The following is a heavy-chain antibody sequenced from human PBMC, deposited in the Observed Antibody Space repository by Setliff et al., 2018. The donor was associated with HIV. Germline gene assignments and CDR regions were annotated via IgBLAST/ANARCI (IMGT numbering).Heavy chain of an antibody. CDR2: IRYDGSYR. Sequence: GGSLRLSCAVSGFTFISYGMYWVRQAPGKGLEWVAFIRYDGSYRYYVDSVKGRFTISRDNSKNTLYLQMNNLRAEDTAVYFCARDPDYGDFIALDIWGQGTMVTVS. CDR1: GFTFISYG. CDR3: ARDPDYGDFIALDI. D-gene: IGHD4-17*01. V-gene: IGHV3-30*02. J-gene: IGHJ3*02.